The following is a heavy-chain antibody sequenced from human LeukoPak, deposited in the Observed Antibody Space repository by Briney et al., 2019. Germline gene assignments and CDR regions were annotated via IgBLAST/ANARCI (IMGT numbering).Heavy chain of an antibody. CDR2: ISSSGSTI. V-gene: IGHV3-48*01. CDR1: GFTFSSYS. D-gene: IGHD2-21*02. Sequence: PGGSLRLSCAASGFTFSSYSMNWVRQAPGKGLEWVSYISSSGSTIYYADSVKGRFTISRDNAKNSLYLQMNSLRAEDTAVYYCAKVPYCGGDCLDAFDIWGQGTMVTVSS. J-gene: IGHJ3*02. CDR3: AKVPYCGGDCLDAFDI.